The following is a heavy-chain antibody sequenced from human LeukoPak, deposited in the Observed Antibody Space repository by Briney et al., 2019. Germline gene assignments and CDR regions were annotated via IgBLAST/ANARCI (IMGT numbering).Heavy chain of an antibody. CDR3: ATVSPPRYYYDTGGY. V-gene: IGHV3-30*02. J-gene: IGHJ4*02. CDR1: GFTFSSYG. Sequence: GGSLRLSCAASGFTFSSYGMHWVRQAPGKGLEWVAFIRYDGSNKYYADSVKGRFTISRDNSKNTLYLQMNSLRAEDTAVYYCATVSPPRYYYDTGGYWGQGTLVTVSS. CDR2: IRYDGSNK. D-gene: IGHD3-22*01.